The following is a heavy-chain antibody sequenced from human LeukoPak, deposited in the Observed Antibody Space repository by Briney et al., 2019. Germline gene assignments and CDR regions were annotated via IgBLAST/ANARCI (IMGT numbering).Heavy chain of an antibody. D-gene: IGHD6-19*01. J-gene: IGHJ1*01. Sequence: SGGSLRLSCAASGFTFSSYWMSWVRQAPGKGLEWVANIKQDGSEKHYVDSVKGRFTISRDNAKNSLYLQMNSLRAEDTAVYYCARGKAGIAVALAQHWGQGTLVTVSS. V-gene: IGHV3-7*01. CDR1: GFTFSSYW. CDR2: IKQDGSEK. CDR3: ARGKAGIAVALAQH.